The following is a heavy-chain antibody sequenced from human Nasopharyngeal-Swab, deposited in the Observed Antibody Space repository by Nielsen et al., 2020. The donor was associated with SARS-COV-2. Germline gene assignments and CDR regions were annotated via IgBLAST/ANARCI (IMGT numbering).Heavy chain of an antibody. CDR3: ARVKRVTMVRYFDL. V-gene: IGHV4-34*01. CDR1: GGSFSGYY. Sequence: SETLSLTCAVYGGSFSGYYWSWIRQPPGKGLEWIGEINHSGSTNYNSSLKSRVTISVDTSKNQFSLKLSSVTAADTAVYYCARVKRVTMVRYFDLWGRGTLVTVSS. CDR2: INHSGST. D-gene: IGHD3-10*01. J-gene: IGHJ2*01.